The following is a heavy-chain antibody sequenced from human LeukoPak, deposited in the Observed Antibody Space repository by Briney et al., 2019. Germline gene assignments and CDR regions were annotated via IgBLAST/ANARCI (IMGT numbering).Heavy chain of an antibody. CDR3: ARDGRAVAFDI. V-gene: IGHV3-48*01. CDR1: GVTISGDS. D-gene: IGHD6-19*01. J-gene: IGHJ3*02. Sequence: HAGGSLSLSCLASGVTISGDSMNWVRQAPGVGLEWLAYISSGGESIYYADSVKGRVSIFRDNAKNSLYLQMNSLKVEDTAVYYCARDGRAVAFDIWGRGTVVSVSS. CDR2: ISSGGESI.